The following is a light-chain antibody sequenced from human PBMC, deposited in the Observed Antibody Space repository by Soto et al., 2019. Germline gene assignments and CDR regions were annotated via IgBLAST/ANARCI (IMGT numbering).Light chain of an antibody. V-gene: IGKV1-39*01. CDR3: QQSNSITWT. Sequence: DIQMTQTPSSLSASVGDRVTITCRASQGISTYLNWYQQKPGKAPKVLIYAASSLQSGVPSRFSGSGSETDFTLTISSLQPEDFATYSCQQSNSITWTFGQGTKVDI. J-gene: IGKJ1*01. CDR2: AAS. CDR1: QGISTY.